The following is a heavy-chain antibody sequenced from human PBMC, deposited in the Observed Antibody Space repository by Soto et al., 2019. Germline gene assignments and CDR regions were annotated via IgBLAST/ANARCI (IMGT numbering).Heavy chain of an antibody. V-gene: IGHV3-9*01. CDR2: ISWNSGSI. D-gene: IGHD6-13*01. J-gene: IGHJ3*02. CDR1: GFTFSSYS. Sequence: GGSLRLSCAASGFTFSSYSMNWVRQAPGKGLEWVSGISWNSGSIGYADSVKGRFTISRDNAKNSLYLQMNSLRAEDTALYYCAKDIGSSSWLFDIWGQGTMVTVSS. CDR3: AKDIGSSSWLFDI.